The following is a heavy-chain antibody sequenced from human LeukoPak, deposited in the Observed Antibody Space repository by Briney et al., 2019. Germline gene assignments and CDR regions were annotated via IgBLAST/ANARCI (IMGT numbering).Heavy chain of an antibody. Sequence: GGSLRLSCAASRFTFISYAMSWVGPAPGKGLAGVSAISGSGSSTYYADSVKGRFTISRDNSKNTLYLQLNSLRAADTDVYYFATDGQVWFQGGLDYWGQGTLVTVSS. J-gene: IGHJ4*02. CDR3: ATDGQVWFQGGLDY. CDR2: ISGSGSST. V-gene: IGHV3-23*01. CDR1: RFTFISYA. D-gene: IGHD3/OR15-3a*01.